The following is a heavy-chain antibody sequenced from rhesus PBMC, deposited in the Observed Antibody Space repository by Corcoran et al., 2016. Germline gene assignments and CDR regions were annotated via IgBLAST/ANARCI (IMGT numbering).Heavy chain of an antibody. CDR3: ARRLNGVAATI. D-gene: IGHD4-29*01. Sequence: QVQLQESGPGLVKPSETLSLTCGVSGDSFSSYLWNWIRQSPGKGLEWIGEINGNSGSTNYNPSLKSRVTISRDTSKNQFSLKLSSVTAADTAVYYCARRLNGVAATIWGQGVLVTVSS. J-gene: IGHJ4*01. V-gene: IGHV4-80*01. CDR1: GDSFSSYL. CDR2: INGNSGST.